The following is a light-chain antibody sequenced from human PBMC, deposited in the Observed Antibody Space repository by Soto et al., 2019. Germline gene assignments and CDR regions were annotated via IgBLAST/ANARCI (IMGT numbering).Light chain of an antibody. J-gene: IGKJ5*01. CDR2: GAS. CDR3: QQYDYLIT. Sequence: DIQMNQSPSSLSAAVGDRVSITCRASQTIRKYLNWYQQKPGKAPNLLIYGASTLQTGVPSRFSGSGSGTGFTLTISSLQPEDFAVYFCQQYDYLITFGQGTRLEIK. CDR1: QTIRKY. V-gene: IGKV1-39*01.